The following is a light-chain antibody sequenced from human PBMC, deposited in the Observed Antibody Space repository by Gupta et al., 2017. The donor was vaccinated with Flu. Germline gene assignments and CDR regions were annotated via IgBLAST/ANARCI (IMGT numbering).Light chain of an antibody. V-gene: IGKV3-15*01. CDR2: GAS. CDR1: QSVSSN. Sequence: EIVMTQSPATLSVSPGERATLSCRASQSVSSNLAWYQQKPGQAPRLLIYGASTRATGIPARFSGSGSGKEFTLTISSLQSEDFAVYYCQQYNNWPPLTFGGGTKMEIK. CDR3: QQYNNWPPLT. J-gene: IGKJ4*01.